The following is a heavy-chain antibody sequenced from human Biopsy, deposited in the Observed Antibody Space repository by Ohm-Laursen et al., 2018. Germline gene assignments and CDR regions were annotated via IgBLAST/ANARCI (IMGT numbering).Heavy chain of an antibody. V-gene: IGHV3-23*01. Sequence: SLRLSCSASGFTFSSYATNWVRQAPGKGLEWVSAITVSADTTYYADSVGGRFTVSRDNSQNTLYLQMNSLRAEDTAIYYCAKGRVGNSGSLDIWGHGTMVTVSS. CDR2: ITVSADTT. CDR1: GFTFSSYA. D-gene: IGHD1-1*01. J-gene: IGHJ3*02. CDR3: AKGRVGNSGSLDI.